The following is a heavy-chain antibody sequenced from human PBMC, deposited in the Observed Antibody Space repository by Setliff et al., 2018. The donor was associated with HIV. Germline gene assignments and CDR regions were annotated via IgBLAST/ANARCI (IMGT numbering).Heavy chain of an antibody. CDR3: ARDQSPTYFYDSAYRPYFDY. D-gene: IGHD3-22*01. CDR2: IFTSGDT. J-gene: IGHJ4*01. V-gene: IGHV4-4*09. CDR1: GVSISNYY. Sequence: SETLSLTCTVSGVSISNYYWNWIRQPPGKGLEWIGYIFTSGDTNYNPSLRSRVTLSVDTSKNQVSLKLGSVTAADTAVYFCARDQSPTYFYDSAYRPYFDYWGQGTLVTVSS.